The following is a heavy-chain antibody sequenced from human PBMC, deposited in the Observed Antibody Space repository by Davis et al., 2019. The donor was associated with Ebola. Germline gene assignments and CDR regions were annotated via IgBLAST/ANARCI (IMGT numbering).Heavy chain of an antibody. Sequence: GGSLRLSCAASGFTFSSYSMNWVRQAPGKGLEWVSYISSSSSTIYYADSVKGRFTISRDNAKNSLYLQMNSLRDEDTAVYYCARGGLTMIVVALLDFDYWGQGTLVTVSS. D-gene: IGHD3-22*01. CDR2: ISSSSSTI. V-gene: IGHV3-48*02. J-gene: IGHJ4*02. CDR1: GFTFSSYS. CDR3: ARGGLTMIVVALLDFDY.